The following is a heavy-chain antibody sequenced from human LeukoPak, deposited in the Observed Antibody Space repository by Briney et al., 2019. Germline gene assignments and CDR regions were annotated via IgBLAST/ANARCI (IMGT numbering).Heavy chain of an antibody. J-gene: IGHJ3*02. CDR2: IYHSGST. CDR3: ASPLGYCSSTSCYDAFDI. D-gene: IGHD2-2*01. V-gene: IGHV4-38-2*01. Sequence: SETLSLTCAVSGYSISSGYYWGWIRQPPGNGLEWIGSIYHSGSTYYNPSLKSQVTISVDTSKNQFSLKLSSVTAADTAVYYCASPLGYCSSTSCYDAFDIWGQGTMVTVSS. CDR1: GYSISSGYY.